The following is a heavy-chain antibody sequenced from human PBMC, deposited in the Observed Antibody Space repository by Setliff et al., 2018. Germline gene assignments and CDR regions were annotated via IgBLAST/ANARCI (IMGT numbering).Heavy chain of an antibody. CDR3: ARAYYYASGNSHNYYMDV. CDR1: GGSISSYY. CDR2: IYTSGST. J-gene: IGHJ6*03. D-gene: IGHD3-10*01. Sequence: SETLSLTCTVSGGSISSYYWSWIRQPPWKGLEWIGYIYTSGSTNYNPSLKSRVTISLDTSKNQFPLKLSSVTAADTAVYYCARAYYYASGNSHNYYMDVWGKGTAVTVSS. V-gene: IGHV4-4*08.